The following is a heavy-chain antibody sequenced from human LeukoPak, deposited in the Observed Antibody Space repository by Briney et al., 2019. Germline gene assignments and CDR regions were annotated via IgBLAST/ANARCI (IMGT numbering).Heavy chain of an antibody. CDR3: AKEAYCSSTSCLSYYYYGMDV. CDR1: GFTFSSYA. D-gene: IGHD2-2*01. V-gene: IGHV3-23*01. CDR2: ISGSGGST. J-gene: IGHJ6*02. Sequence: GSLRLSCAASGFTFSSYAMSWVRQAPGKGLEWVSAISGSGGSTYYADSVKGRFTISRDNSKNTLYLQMNSLRAEDTAVYYCAKEAYCSSTSCLSYYYYGMDVWGQGTTVTVSS.